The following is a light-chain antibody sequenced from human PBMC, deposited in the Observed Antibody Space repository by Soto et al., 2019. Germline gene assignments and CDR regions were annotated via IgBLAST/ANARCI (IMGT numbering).Light chain of an antibody. V-gene: IGKV3-20*01. CDR3: HQYGILPRT. J-gene: IGKJ1*01. Sequence: EIVLTQSPGTLSLSPGERATLSCRASQNVGSNSLVWYQQKPGQAPKVLIYGASTRATGIPDRFSGGGSGTEFALTISRLEPEDFAVYYCHQYGILPRTFGQGTKVEIK. CDR2: GAS. CDR1: QNVGSNS.